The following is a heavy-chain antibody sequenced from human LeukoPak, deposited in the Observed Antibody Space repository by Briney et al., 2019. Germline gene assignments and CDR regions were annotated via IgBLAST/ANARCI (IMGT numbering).Heavy chain of an antibody. J-gene: IGHJ4*02. CDR3: AKARVGYCSSTSCPLGY. V-gene: IGHV3-23*01. CDR1: GFTFSSDA. CDR2: ISGSGGST. Sequence: AGSLRLSCAASGFTFSSDAMSWVRQAPGKGLEWVSAISGSGGSTYYADSVKGRFTISRDNSKNTLYLQMNSLRAEDTAVYYCAKARVGYCSSTSCPLGYWGQGTLVTVSS. D-gene: IGHD2-2*01.